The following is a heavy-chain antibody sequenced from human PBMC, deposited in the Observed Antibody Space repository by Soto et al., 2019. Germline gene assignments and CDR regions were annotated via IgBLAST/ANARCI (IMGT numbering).Heavy chain of an antibody. Sequence: SETLSLTCSVSSGSISSSGYYWDWIRQPPWKGLEWIGSIDRSATTYYNPSLKGRVTMSVDTSKNQFSLRLTSVSAADTAVYYCARQVSYSDSLRNYFDKWGQGTLVTVSS. CDR2: IDRSATT. D-gene: IGHD3-3*01. J-gene: IGHJ4*02. CDR1: SGSISSSGYY. CDR3: ARQVSYSDSLRNYFDK. V-gene: IGHV4-39*01.